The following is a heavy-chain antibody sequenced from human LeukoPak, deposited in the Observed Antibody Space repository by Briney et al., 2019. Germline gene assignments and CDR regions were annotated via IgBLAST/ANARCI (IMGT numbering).Heavy chain of an antibody. CDR3: ARLLGITYYFDC. CDR2: IYYSGST. D-gene: IGHD1-14*01. J-gene: IGHJ4*02. V-gene: IGHV4-59*08. Sequence: KSSETLSLTCTVSGGSISSYYWSWIRQPPGKGLEWIGYIYYSGSTNYNPSLKSRVTISVDTSKNQFSLKLSSVTAADTAVYYCARLLGITYYFDCWGQGTLVTVSS. CDR1: GGSISSYY.